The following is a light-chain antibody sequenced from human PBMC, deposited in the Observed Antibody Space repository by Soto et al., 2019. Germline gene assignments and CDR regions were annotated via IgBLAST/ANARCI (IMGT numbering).Light chain of an antibody. CDR2: AAS. CDR1: LPISNY. CDR3: QKYNSAPLT. J-gene: IGKJ4*01. V-gene: IGKV1-27*01. Sequence: DIQMTQSPSSLSASVGDRVTITCRASLPISNYVALYQQKPGEIPNLLIYAASTLQAGVPSQFSGSGSGTDFTLTISSLQPEDVAAYYWQKYNSAPLTFGGGTKVDIK.